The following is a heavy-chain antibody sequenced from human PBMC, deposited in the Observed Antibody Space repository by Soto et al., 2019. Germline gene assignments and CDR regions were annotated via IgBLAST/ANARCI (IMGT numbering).Heavy chain of an antibody. J-gene: IGHJ4*02. CDR1: AFTFRNYW. D-gene: IGHD2-2*01. V-gene: IGHV3-7*04. CDR2: IKEDGSEK. Sequence: EVQLVESGGGLVQPGGSLRLSCAASAFTFRNYWMSWVRQAPGKGLECVAKIKEDGSEKYYVDSVKGRVTISRDNAKNAVYLQMNSLKVEDTAMYYCARASSSTSGAIDYWGQGTLVTVSS. CDR3: ARASSSTSGAIDY.